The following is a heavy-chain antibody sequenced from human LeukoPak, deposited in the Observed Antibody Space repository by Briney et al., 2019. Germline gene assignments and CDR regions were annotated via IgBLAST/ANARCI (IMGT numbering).Heavy chain of an antibody. J-gene: IGHJ4*02. CDR3: AKDPGYYDSF. D-gene: IGHD3-22*01. CDR1: GFTFSSYG. CDR2: IRYDGSNK. Sequence: TGGSLRLSCAASGFTFSSYGMHWVRQAPGKGLEWVAFIRYDGSNKYYADSVEGRFTISRDNSKNTLYLQMNSLRAEDTAVYYCAKDPGYYDSFWGQGTLVTVSS. V-gene: IGHV3-30*02.